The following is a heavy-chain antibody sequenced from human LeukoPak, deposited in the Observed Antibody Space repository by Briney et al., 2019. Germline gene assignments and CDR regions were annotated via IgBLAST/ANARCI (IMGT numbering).Heavy chain of an antibody. Sequence: PGGSLRPSCAASGFTFSSYSMNWVRQAPGKGLEWVSYISSSSSTIYYADSVKGRFTISRDNAKNSLYLQMNSLRAEDTAVYYCASPLITMVRGVPDWGQGTLVTVSS. CDR3: ASPLITMVRGVPD. CDR2: ISSSSSTI. V-gene: IGHV3-48*01. D-gene: IGHD3-10*01. J-gene: IGHJ4*02. CDR1: GFTFSSYS.